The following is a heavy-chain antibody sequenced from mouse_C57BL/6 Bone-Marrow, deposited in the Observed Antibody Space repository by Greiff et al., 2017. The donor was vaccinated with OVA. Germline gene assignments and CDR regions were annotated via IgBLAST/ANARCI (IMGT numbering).Heavy chain of an antibody. V-gene: IGHV3-6*01. J-gene: IGHJ3*01. D-gene: IGHD1-1*01. CDR1: GYSITSGYY. CDR3: ARAIYYYGSSSLWFAY. Sequence: ESGPGLVKPSQSLSLTCSVTGYSITSGYYWYWIRQFPGNKLEWMGYISYDGSNNYNPSLKNRISITRDTSKNQFFLKLNSVTTEDTATYYCARAIYYYGSSSLWFAYWGQGTLVTVSA. CDR2: ISYDGSN.